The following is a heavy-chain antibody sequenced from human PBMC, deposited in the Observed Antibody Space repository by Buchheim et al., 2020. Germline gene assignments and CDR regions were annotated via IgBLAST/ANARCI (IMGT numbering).Heavy chain of an antibody. CDR1: GFTFSDYY. V-gene: IGHV3-11*06. CDR3: ARERYSNDYYYYYGMDV. Sequence: QVQLVESGGGLVKPGGSLRLSCAASGFTFSDYYMSWIRQAPGKGLEWVSYISSSSSYTNYADSVKGRFTISRDNAKNSLYLQMNSLRAEDTAVYYCARERYSNDYYYYYGMDVWGQGTT. D-gene: IGHD6-13*01. CDR2: ISSSSSYT. J-gene: IGHJ6*02.